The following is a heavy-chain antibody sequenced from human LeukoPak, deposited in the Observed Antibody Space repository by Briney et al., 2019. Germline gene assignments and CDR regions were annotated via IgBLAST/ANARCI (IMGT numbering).Heavy chain of an antibody. J-gene: IGHJ4*02. CDR1: GYTFTNYG. CDR3: ARDYRRYSSSPYDY. D-gene: IGHD6-6*01. CDR2: ISTYNGNT. Sequence: ASVKVSCKASGYTFTNYGISWVRQAPGQGLEWMGWISTYNGNTNYAQKLQGRVTMTTDTSTSTAYMELRSLRSDDTAVYYCARDYRRYSSSPYDYWGQGTLVTVSS. V-gene: IGHV1-18*01.